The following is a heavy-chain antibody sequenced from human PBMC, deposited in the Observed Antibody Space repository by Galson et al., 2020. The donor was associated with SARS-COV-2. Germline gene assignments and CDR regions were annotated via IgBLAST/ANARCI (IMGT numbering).Heavy chain of an antibody. D-gene: IGHD1-20*01. Sequence: GESLKISCAASGVTFSTYAMSWVRLAPGKGLEWVSFISASGGLTYYADSVKGRFTFSRDNSKNTLYLQMNSLRAEDTAVYYCAKALSGRNFFDIWGQGTMVTVSS. CDR1: GVTFSTYA. V-gene: IGHV3-23*01. CDR2: ISASGGLT. CDR3: AKALSGRNFFDI. J-gene: IGHJ3*02.